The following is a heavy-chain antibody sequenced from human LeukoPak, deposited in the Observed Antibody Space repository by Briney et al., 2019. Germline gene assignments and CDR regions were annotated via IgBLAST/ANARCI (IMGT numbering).Heavy chain of an antibody. CDR2: IKQDGSEK. J-gene: IGHJ3*02. D-gene: IGHD1-26*01. CDR3: ARAGGTYYGIAFDI. Sequence: QPGGSLRLSCAASGFTFSSSWMSWVRQAPGKGLEWVANIKQDGSEKYYVASVKGRFTISRDNAKNSLYLQMNSLRAEDTAVYYCARAGGTYYGIAFDIWGQGTMVTVSS. CDR1: GFTFSSSW. V-gene: IGHV3-7*01.